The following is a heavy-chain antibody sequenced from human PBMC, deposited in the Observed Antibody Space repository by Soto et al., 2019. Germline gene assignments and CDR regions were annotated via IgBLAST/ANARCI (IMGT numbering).Heavy chain of an antibody. V-gene: IGHV5-10-1*01. CDR2: IDPSDSYT. CDR3: ARRHVGSKAFDP. CDR1: GYSFTSYW. Sequence: GESLKISCKGSGYSFTSYWISWVRQMPGKGLEWMGRIDPSDSYTNYSPSFQGHVTISADKSISTAYLQWSSLKASDTAMYYCARRHVGSKAFDPWGQGTLVTVS. D-gene: IGHD3-16*01. J-gene: IGHJ5*02.